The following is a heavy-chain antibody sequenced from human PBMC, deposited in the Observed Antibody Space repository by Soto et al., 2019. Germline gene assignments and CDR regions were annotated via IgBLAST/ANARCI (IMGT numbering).Heavy chain of an antibody. V-gene: IGHV4-4*02. CDR1: GGSLSTINR. CDR3: ARVSSSSAYGMDV. J-gene: IGHJ6*02. D-gene: IGHD6-6*01. CDR2: IYQTGST. Sequence: PSETRSRTCAVSGGSLSTINRWTWIRQPPGKGLDWIGEIYQTGSTSYNPSLESRVTISIDKSKSQSYLKLRSVTAADTAVYYCARVSSSSAYGMDVWGQGSTVTVSS.